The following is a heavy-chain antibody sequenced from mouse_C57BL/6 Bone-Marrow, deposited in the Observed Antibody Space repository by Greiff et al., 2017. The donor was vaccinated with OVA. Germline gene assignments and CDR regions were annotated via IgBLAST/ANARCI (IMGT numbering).Heavy chain of an antibody. V-gene: IGHV1-15*01. D-gene: IGHD2-5*01. Sequence: QLKQSGAELVRPGASVTLSCKASGYTFTDYEMHWVKQTPVHGLEWIGAIDPETGGTAYNQKFKGKAILAADKSSSTAYMELRSLTSEDSAVYYCTRCYSNYYAMDYWGQGTSVTVSS. CDR2: IDPETGGT. CDR1: GYTFTDYE. CDR3: TRCYSNYYAMDY. J-gene: IGHJ4*01.